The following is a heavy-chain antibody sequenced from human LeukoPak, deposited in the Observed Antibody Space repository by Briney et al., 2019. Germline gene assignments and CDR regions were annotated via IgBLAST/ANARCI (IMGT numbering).Heavy chain of an antibody. CDR2: INHSGST. J-gene: IGHJ5*02. Sequence: KPSETLSLTCAVYGGSFSGYYWSWIRQPPGKGLEWLGEINHSGSTNYNPSLKSRVTISVDTSNNQFSLKLSSVTAADTAVYYCASLYYYGSGKEYNWFDPGAREPWSPSPQ. CDR1: GGSFSGYY. CDR3: ASLYYYGSGKEYNWFDP. D-gene: IGHD3-10*01. V-gene: IGHV4-34*01.